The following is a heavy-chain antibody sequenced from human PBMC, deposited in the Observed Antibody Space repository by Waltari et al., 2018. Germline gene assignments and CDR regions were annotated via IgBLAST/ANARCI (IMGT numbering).Heavy chain of an antibody. J-gene: IGHJ4*02. CDR2: IHPGGSS. Sequence: EVQLVETGGALIQRGGSLRVSCVASGSSVSPNFMIWVRQAPGKELEWVSVIHPGGSSFYADSVKGLFTISRDNSKNTVFLQMNNLRVEDTAVYYCVRGRTGSPQYFDYWGQGTLVPVSS. D-gene: IGHD3-10*01. V-gene: IGHV3-53*02. CDR1: GSSVSPNF. CDR3: VRGRTGSPQYFDY.